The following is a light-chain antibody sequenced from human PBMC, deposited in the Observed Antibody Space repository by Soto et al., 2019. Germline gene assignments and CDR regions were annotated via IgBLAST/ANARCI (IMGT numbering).Light chain of an antibody. CDR2: EVS. CDR1: SSDVGGYNY. CDR3: SSYTSRSTLDYV. V-gene: IGLV2-14*01. J-gene: IGLJ1*01. Sequence: QSALTQHASVSGSPGQSITISCTGTSSDVGGYNYVSWYQQHPGKAPKLMIYEVSNRPSGVSNRFSGSKSGNTASLTISGLQAEDEAEYYCSSYTSRSTLDYVFGSGTKLTVL.